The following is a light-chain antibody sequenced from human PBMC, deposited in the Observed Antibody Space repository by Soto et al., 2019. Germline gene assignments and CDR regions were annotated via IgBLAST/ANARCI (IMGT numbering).Light chain of an antibody. J-gene: IGKJ5*01. CDR3: QHFGGTTFT. CDR2: GAS. CDR1: QSISSN. V-gene: IGKV3-15*01. Sequence: EIVMTQSPATLSVSPGERATLSCRVSQSISSNLAWYRQKPGQAPRLLIYGASTRATGIPARFSGSGSGTEFTLTISSLQSEDFAVYYCQHFGGTTFTFGQGTRLEIK.